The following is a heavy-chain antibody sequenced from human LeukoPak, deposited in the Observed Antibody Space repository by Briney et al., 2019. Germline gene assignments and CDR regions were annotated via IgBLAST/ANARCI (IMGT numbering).Heavy chain of an antibody. V-gene: IGHV3-66*02. D-gene: IGHD3-22*01. CDR3: ARSKRGNSGYSNYWYSDL. CDR1: GFTVSSDY. CDR2: IFATGTT. Sequence: PGGSLRLSCAASGFTVSSDYMSWVRQAPGKGLEWVSVIFATGTTFYADSVKGRFTISRDDSKNTVHLQMSSLRTEDTAFYYCARSKRGNSGYSNYWYSDLWGRGTLVTVSS. J-gene: IGHJ2*01.